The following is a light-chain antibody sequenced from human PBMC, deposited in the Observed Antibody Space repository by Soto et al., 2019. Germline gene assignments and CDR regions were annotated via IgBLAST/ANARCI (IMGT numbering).Light chain of an antibody. V-gene: IGLV2-14*01. CDR1: GXDIATFNY. J-gene: IGLJ1*01. CDR3: NSYSSTSFYV. CDR2: QVT. Sequence: QSVLAQPASVPGSPGQSITISCTGSGXDIATFNYVSWYQQYPGKAPKLLIYQVTSRASGVSHRFSGSKSGNTAALTISGLQPEDEAEYYCNSYSSTSFYVFGTGTKVTVL.